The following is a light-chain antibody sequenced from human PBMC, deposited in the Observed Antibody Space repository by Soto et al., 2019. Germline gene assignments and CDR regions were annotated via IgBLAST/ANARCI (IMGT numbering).Light chain of an antibody. Sequence: EVVVTQSPATLSVSPGERATLSCRASQSVSSNLAWYQQKPGQAPRLLIYGASTRATGIPARFSGSGSGTEFTLTISSLQSEDIATYYCQQYENLPTFGQGTRLEIK. J-gene: IGKJ5*01. CDR1: QSVSSN. V-gene: IGKV3-15*01. CDR3: QQYENLPT. CDR2: GAS.